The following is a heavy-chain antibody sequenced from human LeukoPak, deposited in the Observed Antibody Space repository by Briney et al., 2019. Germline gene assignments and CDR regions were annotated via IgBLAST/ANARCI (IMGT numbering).Heavy chain of an antibody. V-gene: IGHV1-2*02. D-gene: IGHD3-22*01. CDR1: GYTFTGYY. CDR2: INPNSGGT. Sequence: ASVKVSCKASGYTFTGYYMHWVRQAPGQGLEWMGWINPNSGGTNYAQKLQGRVTMTRDTSISTAYMELSRLRSDDTAVYYCARLASLYDSSGYYWGDYWGQGTLVTVSS. CDR3: ARLASLYDSSGYYWGDY. J-gene: IGHJ4*02.